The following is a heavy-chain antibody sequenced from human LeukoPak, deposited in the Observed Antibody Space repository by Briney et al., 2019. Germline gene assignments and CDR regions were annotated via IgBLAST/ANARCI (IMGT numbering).Heavy chain of an antibody. Sequence: QTGGSLRLSCAASGFTFSSYAMHWVRQAPGKGLEWVAVISYDGSNKYYADSVKGRFTISRDISKNTLYLQMNSLRAGDTAVYYCARARGWFGEKGAFDIWGQGTTVIVSS. CDR3: ARARGWFGEKGAFDI. CDR2: ISYDGSNK. CDR1: GFTFSSYA. J-gene: IGHJ3*02. D-gene: IGHD3-10*01. V-gene: IGHV3-30*14.